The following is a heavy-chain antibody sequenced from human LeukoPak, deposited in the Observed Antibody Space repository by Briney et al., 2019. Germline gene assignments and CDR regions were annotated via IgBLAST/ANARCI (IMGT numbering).Heavy chain of an antibody. J-gene: IGHJ4*02. CDR2: LDPEAGEM. Sequence: ASVKVSCKVSGHTLTGLSLHWVRQAPGKGLEWMGGLDPEAGEMIYSQKFQGRVTMTEDTSTDIAYMEMSSLRSEDTAVYYCATGRTWWDLLNYWGQGTLVTVSS. V-gene: IGHV1-24*01. D-gene: IGHD1-26*01. CDR1: GHTLTGLS. CDR3: ATGRTWWDLLNY.